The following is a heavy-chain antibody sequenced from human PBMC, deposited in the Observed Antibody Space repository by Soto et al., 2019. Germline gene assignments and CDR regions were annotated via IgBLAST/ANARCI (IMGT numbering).Heavy chain of an antibody. J-gene: IGHJ4*02. CDR2: ISGSGA. D-gene: IGHD6-19*01. CDR1: GFTFSSYA. Sequence: GGSLRLSCAASGFTFSSYAMSWVRQAPGKGLEWVSAISGSGATVKGRFTISRDNSKNTLYLQMNSLRAEDTAVYYCAKDQRESVAGTGGFDYWGQGTLVTVSS. V-gene: IGHV3-23*01. CDR3: AKDQRESVAGTGGFDY.